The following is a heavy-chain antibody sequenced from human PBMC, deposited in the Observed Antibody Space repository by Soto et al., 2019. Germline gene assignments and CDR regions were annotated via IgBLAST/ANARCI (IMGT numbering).Heavy chain of an antibody. D-gene: IGHD2-15*01. CDR2: IHYSGSV. CDR3: ARGFPPVVGRGFDP. V-gene: IGHV4-30-4*01. Sequence: SETLSLTCTVSGGSISSEYCHWTWIRQAPGKGLEWIGYIHYSGSVHYNPSLQSRLTMSVDTSKNLFSLKLSSVTAADTAAYYCARGFPPVVGRGFDPWGQGTLVTVSS. J-gene: IGHJ5*02. CDR1: GGSISSEYCH.